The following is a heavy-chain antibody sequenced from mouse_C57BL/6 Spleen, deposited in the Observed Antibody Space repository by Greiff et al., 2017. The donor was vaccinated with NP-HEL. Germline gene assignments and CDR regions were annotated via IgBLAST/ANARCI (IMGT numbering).Heavy chain of an antibody. V-gene: IGHV14-2*01. D-gene: IGHD1-1*01. CDR1: GFNIKDYY. J-gene: IGHJ1*03. CDR3: ARPDYGSSYGYFDV. Sequence: EVKLMESGAELVKPGASVKLSCTASGFNIKDYYMHWVKQRTEQGLEWIGRIDPEDGETKYALKFQGKATITADTSSNTAYLQISSLTSEDTAVYYCARPDYGSSYGYFDVWGTGTTVTVSS. CDR2: IDPEDGET.